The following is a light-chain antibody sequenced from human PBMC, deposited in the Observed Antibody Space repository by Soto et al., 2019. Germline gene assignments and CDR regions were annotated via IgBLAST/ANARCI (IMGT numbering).Light chain of an antibody. J-gene: IGLJ7*01. V-gene: IGLV2-14*01. CDR3: SSYTPTTTHVL. Sequence: QSVLTQPASVSGSPGQSITISCTGTSSDVGGYNYVSWYQQHPDKAPKLMIYDVSNRPSGVPNRFSGSKSGNTASLTISGLQAEDEADYYCSSYTPTTTHVLFGGGTQLTVL. CDR1: SSDVGGYNY. CDR2: DVS.